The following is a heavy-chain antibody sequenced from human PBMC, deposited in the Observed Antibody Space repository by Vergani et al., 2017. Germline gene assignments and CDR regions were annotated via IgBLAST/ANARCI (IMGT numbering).Heavy chain of an antibody. V-gene: IGHV3-33*05. J-gene: IGHJ6*04. Sequence: QVQLVESGGGVVQPGTSLRLSCEASGCKFSQFGMHWVRQGPGKGLEWVAFISYDGSKTQYADSEKGRVTISRDNSKNTVGLEMSSLRVDDTAVYFCARTLKFLDMDVWGKGTTVTVSS. CDR1: GCKFSQFG. D-gene: IGHD3-3*01. CDR3: ARTLKFLDMDV. CDR2: ISYDGSKT.